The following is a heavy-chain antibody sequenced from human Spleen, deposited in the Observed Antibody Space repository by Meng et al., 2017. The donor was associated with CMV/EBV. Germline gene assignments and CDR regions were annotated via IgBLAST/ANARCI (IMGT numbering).Heavy chain of an antibody. Sequence: GESLKISCAASGFTFSSNAMSWVRQAPGKGLEWVSCISGGGGSTYYADSVKGRFTISRDNSKNTLYLQMNSLRAEDTAVYYCAKCSGIDCYFDYWGQRALVTVSS. V-gene: IGHV3-23*01. CDR2: ISGGGGST. J-gene: IGHJ4*02. CDR3: AKCSGIDCYFDY. CDR1: GFTFSSNA. D-gene: IGHD2-8*02.